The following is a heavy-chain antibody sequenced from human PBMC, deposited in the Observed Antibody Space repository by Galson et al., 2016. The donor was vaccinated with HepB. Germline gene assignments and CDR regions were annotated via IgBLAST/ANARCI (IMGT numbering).Heavy chain of an antibody. CDR2: IYSGDYT. Sequence: SLRLSCAPSGFSVSNNYMNWVRQAPGKGLEWVSVIYSGDYTYYADSVKGRFTISRGISKNTLYLQMNRLRAEDTAVYYCARDLVVTRNYYYYHYMDVWGQGTTVAVSS. J-gene: IGHJ6*03. CDR3: ARDLVVTRNYYYYHYMDV. CDR1: GFSVSNNY. D-gene: IGHD3-22*01. V-gene: IGHV3-53*01.